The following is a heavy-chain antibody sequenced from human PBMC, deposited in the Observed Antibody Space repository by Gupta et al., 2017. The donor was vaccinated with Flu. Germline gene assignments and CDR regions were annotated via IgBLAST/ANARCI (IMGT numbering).Heavy chain of an antibody. Sequence: EGQLVESGGALVAPGRSLRLSCSASGFNFAYYAMRWVRLAPGKGLEWLVFIRSTAYAATAEYAASVKGRFIMSRDNYKRVAYLDLTTLTAADTGLYFCTRYSPNYHAWFSYLDLWGRCTLVTVS. CDR3: TRYSPNYHAWFSYLDL. D-gene: IGHD2-21*01. V-gene: IGHV3-49*04. CDR2: IRSTAYAATA. J-gene: IGHJ2*01. CDR1: GFNFAYYA.